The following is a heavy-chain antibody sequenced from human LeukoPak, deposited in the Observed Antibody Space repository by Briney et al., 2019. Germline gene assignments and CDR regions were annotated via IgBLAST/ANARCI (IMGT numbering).Heavy chain of an antibody. CDR1: GFAFTSDA. J-gene: IGHJ4*02. V-gene: IGHV3-23*01. CDR2: ISGSGGST. CDR3: AKDPGVLLWFGELSI. Sequence: GGSLRLSCAASGFAFTSDAMSWVRQAPGKWLEWVSAISGSGGSTYYADSVKGRFTISRDHSKNTLYLQMNSLRAEDTAVYYCAKDPGVLLWFGELSIWGQGTLVTVSS. D-gene: IGHD3-10*01.